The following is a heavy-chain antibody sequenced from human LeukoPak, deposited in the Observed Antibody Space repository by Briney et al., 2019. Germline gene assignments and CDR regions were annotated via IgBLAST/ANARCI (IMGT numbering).Heavy chain of an antibody. D-gene: IGHD3-10*01. V-gene: IGHV4-34*01. Sequence: AETLSLTCAVYGGSFSGYYWSWIRQPPGKGLEWIGEINHSGSTNYNPSLKSRVTISVDTRKNEFSLKLSSETAADTAVYYCQKVTLVRGVTSSNYYYYYGMDVWGQGTTVTVSS. CDR1: GGSFSGYY. CDR3: QKVTLVRGVTSSNYYYYYGMDV. CDR2: INHSGST. J-gene: IGHJ6*02.